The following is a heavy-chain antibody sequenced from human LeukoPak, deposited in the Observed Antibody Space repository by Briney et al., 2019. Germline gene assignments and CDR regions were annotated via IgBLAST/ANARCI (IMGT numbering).Heavy chain of an antibody. CDR3: ARRRYNWNAIDY. J-gene: IGHJ4*02. CDR1: GFTFSSYS. V-gene: IGHV3-21*04. Sequence: GGSLRLSCAASGFTFSSYSMNWVRQAPGKGLEWVSSIRSSSSYIYYADSVKGRFTISRDNAKNSLYLQMNSLRAEDTAVYYCARRRYNWNAIDYWGQGTLVTVSS. CDR2: IRSSSSYI. D-gene: IGHD1-20*01.